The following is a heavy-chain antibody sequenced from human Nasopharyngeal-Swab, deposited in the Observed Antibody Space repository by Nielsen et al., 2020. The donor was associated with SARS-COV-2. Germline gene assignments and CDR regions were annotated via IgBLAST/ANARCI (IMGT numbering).Heavy chain of an antibody. Sequence: RFSCAASGFTFDDYAMHWVRQAPGKGLEWVSGISWNSGSIGYADSVKGRFTISRDNAKNSLYLQMNSLRAEDTALYYCAKDECSSTSCSEYFQHWGQGTLVTVSS. CDR2: ISWNSGSI. CDR1: GFTFDDYA. D-gene: IGHD2-2*01. V-gene: IGHV3-9*01. J-gene: IGHJ1*01. CDR3: AKDECSSTSCSEYFQH.